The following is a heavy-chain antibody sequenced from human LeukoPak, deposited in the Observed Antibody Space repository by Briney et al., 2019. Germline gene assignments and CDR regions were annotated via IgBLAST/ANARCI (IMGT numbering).Heavy chain of an antibody. CDR2: INPNSGGT. Sequence: ASVKVSCKPSGYNFFGYYIHWVRQAPGQGLEWMGWINPNSGGTNYAPRFQGRVTMSSDKYSNTVYMELNRLTLDDTAVYYCAKEGTSLDFDFWGLGSRVTVSS. D-gene: IGHD3-3*02. V-gene: IGHV1-2*02. CDR1: GYNFFGYY. CDR3: AKEGTSLDFDF. J-gene: IGHJ4*02.